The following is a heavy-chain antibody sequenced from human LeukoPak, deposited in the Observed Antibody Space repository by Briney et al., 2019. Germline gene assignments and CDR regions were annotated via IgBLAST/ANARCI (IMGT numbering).Heavy chain of an antibody. D-gene: IGHD3-10*01. CDR2: IYYSGST. CDR1: GGSISSYY. J-gene: IGHJ6*03. Sequence: PSETLSLTCTVSGGSISSYYWSWIRQPPGKGLEWIGYIYYSGSTNYNPSLKSRVTISVDTSKNQFSLKLSSVTAADTAVYYCARDRKIWFGEFINYYYYMDVWGKGTTVTISS. CDR3: ARDRKIWFGEFINYYYYMDV. V-gene: IGHV4-59*12.